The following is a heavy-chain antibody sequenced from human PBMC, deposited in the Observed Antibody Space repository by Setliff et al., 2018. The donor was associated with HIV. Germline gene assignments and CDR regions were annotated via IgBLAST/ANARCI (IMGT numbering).Heavy chain of an antibody. J-gene: IGHJ4*02. Sequence: GASVKVSCKASGYTFTSYGITWVRQAPGQGLEWMGWISAYNGNTNYAQKLRGRVTLTTDTSTSTAYMELRSLTSDDTAVYYCARQPYYDDDGTNLPAEWRVLGWGQGTLVTVSS. CDR1: GYTFTSYG. V-gene: IGHV1-18*01. CDR2: ISAYNGNT. D-gene: IGHD3-16*01. CDR3: ARQPYYDDDGTNLPAEWRVLG.